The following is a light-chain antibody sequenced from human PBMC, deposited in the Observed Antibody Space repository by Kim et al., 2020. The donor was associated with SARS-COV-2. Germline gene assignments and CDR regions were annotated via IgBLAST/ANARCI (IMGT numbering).Light chain of an antibody. Sequence: EIVMTQSPATLSVSPGERATLSCRASQSISNSLAWYQQIPGQAPRLLIYGASTRATGIPARFSGSGSGTEFTLTISSLQSEDFAVYSCQQYNNWPLTFGGGTKVDIK. J-gene: IGKJ4*01. V-gene: IGKV3-15*01. CDR3: QQYNNWPLT. CDR1: QSISNS. CDR2: GAS.